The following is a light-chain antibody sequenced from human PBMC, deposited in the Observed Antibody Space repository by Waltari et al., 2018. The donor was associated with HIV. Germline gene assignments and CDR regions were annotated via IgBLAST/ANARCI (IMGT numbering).Light chain of an antibody. CDR1: NSTIGTNS. CDR2: RNN. V-gene: IGLV1-47*01. CDR3: ATWDDSLIWV. J-gene: IGLJ3*02. Sequence: QPVLTQPPSASGTPGHGVTISCSRSNSTIGTNSVHWYQHLPGMAPKLLIYRNNQRPSGIPDRFSGSRSGTSASLAISGLRSEDEADYYCATWDDSLIWVFGGGTKLTVL.